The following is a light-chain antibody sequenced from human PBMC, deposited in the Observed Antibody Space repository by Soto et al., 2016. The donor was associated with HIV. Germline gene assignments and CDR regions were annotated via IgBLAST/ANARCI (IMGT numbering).Light chain of an antibody. Sequence: SSELTQDPAVSVALGQTVRITCQGDSLRTYYTNWYQQKPGQAPVLVMYGTNNRPSGIPDRFSGSSSGNTASLTITGAQAEGEAEYYCDSRDNSNNPRFGTGTKVTVL. CDR2: GTN. CDR3: DSRDNSNNPR. CDR1: SLRTYY. J-gene: IGLJ1*01. V-gene: IGLV3-19*01.